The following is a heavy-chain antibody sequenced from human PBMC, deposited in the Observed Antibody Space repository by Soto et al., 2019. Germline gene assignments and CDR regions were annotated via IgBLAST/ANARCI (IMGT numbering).Heavy chain of an antibody. CDR1: GFPFSSYS. J-gene: IGHJ4*01. Sequence: GGSLRLSCAASGFPFSSYSMNWVRQAPGKGLEWVSFISSSSSTIYYADSVKGRITISRDNSKYTLYLQMDSLRIDDTAVYYCARGLSGSYPVDYWGHGTLVTVSS. D-gene: IGHD1-26*01. V-gene: IGHV3-48*01. CDR3: ARGLSGSYPVDY. CDR2: ISSSSSTI.